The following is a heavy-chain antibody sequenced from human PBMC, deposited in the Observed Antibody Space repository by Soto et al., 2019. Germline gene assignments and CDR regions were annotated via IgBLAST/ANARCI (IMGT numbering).Heavy chain of an antibody. Sequence: QVTLVESGGGVVQSWRSRRLSCAASGFTFRSYGMHWVHQSPGQGLEWVVVIKSDGRNTDYAYSVKGRFFISRDNTRKMVYLQLNTLRAEDTAVYYFAKRLSSLVWPPFDPWGQGTLVTVSS. CDR1: GFTFRSYG. CDR3: AKRLSSLVWPPFDP. V-gene: IGHV3-33*03. CDR2: IKSDGRNT. J-gene: IGHJ5*02. D-gene: IGHD3-3*01.